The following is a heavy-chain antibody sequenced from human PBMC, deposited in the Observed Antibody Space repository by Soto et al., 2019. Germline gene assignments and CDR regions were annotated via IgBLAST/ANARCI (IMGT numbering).Heavy chain of an antibody. J-gene: IGHJ4*02. Sequence: QVQLVESGGGVVQPGRSLRLSCAASGFTFSSHGMHWVRQAPGKGLEWVAVIWYDGSKKYYVDSVKGRFTISRDNFKDTLYLQMNSLRAEDTAVYYCARDRGNYLDYWGQGTLVTVSS. D-gene: IGHD5-12*01. V-gene: IGHV3-33*01. CDR3: ARDRGNYLDY. CDR2: IWYDGSKK. CDR1: GFTFSSHG.